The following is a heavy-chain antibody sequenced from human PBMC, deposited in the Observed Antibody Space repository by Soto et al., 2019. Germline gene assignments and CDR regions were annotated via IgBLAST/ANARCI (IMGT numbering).Heavy chain of an antibody. CDR3: ARDRSESNYYTWYFDL. V-gene: IGHV1-3*01. CDR2: INGGNGNR. J-gene: IGHJ2*01. D-gene: IGHD3-10*01. CDR1: GYTFSTYA. Sequence: QVQLVQSGAEVKKPGASVKVSCKASGYTFSTYAMHWVRQAPGQRLEWMGWINGGNGNRQYSQNFQGRVTITRDASASTSYMELSSLRSEDTAVYYCARDRSESNYYTWYFDLWGRGTLVTVSS.